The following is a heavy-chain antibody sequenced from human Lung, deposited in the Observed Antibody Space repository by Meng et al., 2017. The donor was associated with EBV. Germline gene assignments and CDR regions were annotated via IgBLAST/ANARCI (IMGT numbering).Heavy chain of an antibody. CDR1: GYTFTSSS. J-gene: IGHJ4*02. CDR2: ININTGNP. V-gene: IGHV7-4-1*01. Sequence: QLVVYGSDVMKPWDAGKVSCHAAGYTFTSSSMNWVRHAPGQGLEWMGWININTGNPTYAQGFTGRFVFSLDTSVSTAYLQIDSLKADDTAVYYCARGNGWRFDYWGQGTLVTVSS. D-gene: IGHD6-19*01. CDR3: ARGNGWRFDY.